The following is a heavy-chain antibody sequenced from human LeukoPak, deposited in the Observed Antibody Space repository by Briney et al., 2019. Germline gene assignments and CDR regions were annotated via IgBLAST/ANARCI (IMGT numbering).Heavy chain of an antibody. CDR1: GFTFSDFH. CDR3: ARERRSGTYVDY. CDR2: VTTTSDT. D-gene: IGHD3-3*01. J-gene: IGHJ4*02. Sequence: GGSLRLSCAASGFTFSDFHMSWLRQVPGKGLEWVSYVTTTSDTNYADSVQGRFTISRDNAKNSLYLQMNSLRDEDTAVYYCARERRSGTYVDYWGQGTLVTVSS. V-gene: IGHV3-11*05.